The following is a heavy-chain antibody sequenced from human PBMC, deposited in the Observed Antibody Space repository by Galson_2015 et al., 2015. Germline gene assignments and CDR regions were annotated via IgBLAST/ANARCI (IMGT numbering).Heavy chain of an antibody. CDR1: GFTFSNYS. Sequence: SLRLSCAASGFTFSNYSMSWVRQAPGKGPEWISYITSRSSTIYYSDSVKGRFTISRDNAKNSLYLEMKSLRDEDTALYHCARDLGYCSGTSCYSVGAFD. V-gene: IGHV3-48*02. CDR2: ITSRSSTI. D-gene: IGHD2-15*01. CDR3: ARDLGYCSGTSCYSVGAFD. J-gene: IGHJ3*01.